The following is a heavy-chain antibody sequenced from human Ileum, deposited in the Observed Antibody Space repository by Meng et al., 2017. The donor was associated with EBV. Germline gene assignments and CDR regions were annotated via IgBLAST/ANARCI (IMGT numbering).Heavy chain of an antibody. CDR2: IYWDDDK. CDR3: AHRHRLRDFDY. J-gene: IGHJ4*02. V-gene: IGHV2-5*02. Sequence: QITLKESGXTLVKXXXTLTLTCTFSGFSLSTSGVGVGWIRQPPGKALEWLALIYWDDDKRYSPSLKNRLTITKDTSKNQVVLTLTNIDPVDTATYYCAHRHRLRDFDYWGQGTLVTVAS. D-gene: IGHD4-17*01. CDR1: GFSLSTSGVG.